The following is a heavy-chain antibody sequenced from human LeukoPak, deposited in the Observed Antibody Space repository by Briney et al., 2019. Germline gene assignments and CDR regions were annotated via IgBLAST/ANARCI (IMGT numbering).Heavy chain of an antibody. V-gene: IGHV3-33*01. CDR1: GFTFSSYG. CDR3: AGAEGWLQPLDY. CDR2: IWYDGSNK. Sequence: PGRSLRLSCAASGFTFSSYGMHWVRQAPGKGLEWVAVIWYDGSNKYYEDSVKGRFTISRDNSKNTLYLQMNSLRAEDTAVYYCAGAEGWLQPLDYWGQGTLVTVSS. D-gene: IGHD5-24*01. J-gene: IGHJ4*02.